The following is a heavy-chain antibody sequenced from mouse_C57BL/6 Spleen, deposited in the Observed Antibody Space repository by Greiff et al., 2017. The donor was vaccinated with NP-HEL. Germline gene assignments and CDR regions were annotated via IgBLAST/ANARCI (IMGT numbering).Heavy chain of an antibody. V-gene: IGHV1-62-2*01. D-gene: IGHD6-1*01. J-gene: IGHJ2*01. CDR2: FNPGRCSL. CDR1: GYTFTAYP. Sequence: VQLQESGAELVKPGASVKLSCKASGYTFTAYPIHWLTQRAGPRLEWLGWFNPGRCSLTYNQKFKDKATLTADKSSSKGYMELNRLTSEDSAVYFCASHEAPNPFEYWGLGTTLTVSS. CDR3: ASHEAPNPFEY.